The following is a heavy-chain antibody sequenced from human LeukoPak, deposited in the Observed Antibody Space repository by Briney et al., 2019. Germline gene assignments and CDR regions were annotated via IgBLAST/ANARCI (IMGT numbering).Heavy chain of an antibody. J-gene: IGHJ5*02. CDR3: ARMLGFCSSTSCYIFGRSKGWFAR. CDR1: GGTFSSYA. V-gene: IGHV1-18*01. CDR2: ISAYNGNT. Sequence: ASVKVSCKAPGGTFSSYAISWVRQAPGQGLEWMGWISAYNGNTNYAQKLQGRVTMTTDTSTSTAYMELRSLRSDDTAVYYCARMLGFCSSTSCYIFGRSKGWFARWGQGTLVTVSS. D-gene: IGHD2-2*02.